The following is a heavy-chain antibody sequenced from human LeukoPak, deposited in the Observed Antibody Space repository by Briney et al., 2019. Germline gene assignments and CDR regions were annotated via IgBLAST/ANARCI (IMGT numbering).Heavy chain of an antibody. V-gene: IGHV1-2*02. CDR1: GYTFTGYY. Sequence: VASVKVSCKASGYTFTGYYMHWVRQAPGQGLEWMGWTNPNSGGTNYAQKFQGRVTMTRDTSISTAYMELSRLRSDDTAAYYCARGSLWYIDYWGQGTLVTVSS. D-gene: IGHD3-10*01. J-gene: IGHJ4*02. CDR2: TNPNSGGT. CDR3: ARGSLWYIDY.